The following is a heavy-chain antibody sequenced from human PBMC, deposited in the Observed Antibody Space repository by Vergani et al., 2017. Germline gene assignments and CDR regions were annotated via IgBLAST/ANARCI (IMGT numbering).Heavy chain of an antibody. D-gene: IGHD4/OR15-4a*01. CDR1: GYTFTSYW. V-gene: IGHV5-51*03. CDR2: IYPGDSDT. Sequence: EVQLVQSGAEVKKPGESLKISCKASGYTFTSYWIGWVRQMPGKGLEWMGIIYPGDSDTRYSPSFQGQVTISADKSINTAYVEWRSLKASDNAMYFCVRXAADSHCTGANCATGYYHFMDVWGKGTAVTVSS. J-gene: IGHJ6*03. CDR3: VRXAADSHCTGANCATGYYHFMDV.